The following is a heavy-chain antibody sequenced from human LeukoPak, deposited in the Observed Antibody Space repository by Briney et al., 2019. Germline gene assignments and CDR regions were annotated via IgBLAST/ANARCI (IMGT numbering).Heavy chain of an antibody. J-gene: IGHJ3*02. CDR2: IIPIFHRT. CDR3: ARDIPGSSGYFNDAFDI. D-gene: IGHD3-22*01. Sequence: SVKVSCKASGGTIINYATNWVRQAPGQGLEWMGRIIPIFHRTNYAQKFQGRLTITTDESTRTAYMELSSLRSEDTAEYYCARDIPGSSGYFNDAFDIWGQGTMVTVSS. CDR1: GGTIINYA. V-gene: IGHV1-69*05.